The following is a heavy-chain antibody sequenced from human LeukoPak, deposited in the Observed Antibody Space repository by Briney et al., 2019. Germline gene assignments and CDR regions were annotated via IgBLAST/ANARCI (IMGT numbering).Heavy chain of an antibody. CDR2: INAGNGNT. D-gene: IGHD3-3*01. CDR3: ATTSWGVLRFLEWPFDY. CDR1: GYTFTSYA. J-gene: IGHJ4*02. Sequence: ASVKVSCKASGYTFTSYAMHWVRQAPGQRLEWMGWINAGNGNTKYSQKFQGRVTITRDTSASTAYMELSSLRSEDTAVYYCATTSWGVLRFLEWPFDYWGQGTLVTVSS. V-gene: IGHV1-3*01.